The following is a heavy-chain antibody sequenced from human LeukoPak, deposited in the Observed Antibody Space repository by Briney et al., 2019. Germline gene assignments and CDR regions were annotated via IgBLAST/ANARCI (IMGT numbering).Heavy chain of an antibody. CDR3: ARDPGTAAAGRHDAFDT. V-gene: IGHV3-74*01. CDR1: GFTFSSYW. J-gene: IGHJ3*02. CDR2: VKSDGGST. D-gene: IGHD6-13*01. Sequence: GGSLRLSCTASGFTFSSYWMHWGRQAPGKGLVWVSRVKSDGGSTNYADSVKGRFTISRDNAKNSLYLQMNSLRAEDTAVYYCARDPGTAAAGRHDAFDTWGQGTMVTVSS.